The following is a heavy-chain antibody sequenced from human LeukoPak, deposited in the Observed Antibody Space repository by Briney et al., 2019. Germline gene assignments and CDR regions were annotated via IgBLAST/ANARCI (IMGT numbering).Heavy chain of an antibody. Sequence: GGSLRLSCAASGFTFSDYTMNWVRQAPGKGLEWVANTRGSGSGMGSGNYYADSVKGRFTISRDNAKSSLYLQMNSLRAEDTAFYYCARDDNWGFDYWGQGALVTVSS. D-gene: IGHD7-27*01. V-gene: IGHV3-21*05. CDR1: GFTFSDYT. CDR3: ARDDNWGFDY. CDR2: TRGSGSGM. J-gene: IGHJ4*02.